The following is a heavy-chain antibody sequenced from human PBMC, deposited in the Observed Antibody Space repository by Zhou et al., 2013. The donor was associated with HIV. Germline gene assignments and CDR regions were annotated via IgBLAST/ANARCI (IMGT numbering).Heavy chain of an antibody. CDR3: AIEDVLQQRIANTLAI. V-gene: IGHV1-24*01. J-gene: IGHJ3*02. Sequence: QVHLVQSGAEVKKPGASVKVSCKISGYTLSELSVHWVRQAPGGGLQWMGRFDPDIPETTYTQKFQGRVTMTGDTSTDTAYIEATSLTSDDTAMYYCAIEDVLQQRIANTLAIWGQGTLVSSLQ. D-gene: IGHD6-13*01. CDR2: FDPDIPET. CDR1: GYTLSELS.